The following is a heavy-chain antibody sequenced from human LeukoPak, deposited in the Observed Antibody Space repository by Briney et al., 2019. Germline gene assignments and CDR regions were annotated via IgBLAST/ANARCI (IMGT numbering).Heavy chain of an antibody. J-gene: IGHJ4*02. V-gene: IGHV3-23*01. CDR2: LSDGGGYT. Sequence: GGSLRLSCAASRFTFSTYAMSWVRQAPGKGLEWVSGLSDGGGYTYYADSVKGRFTISRDNAKNTLYLQMNSLRAEDTAVYYCARVEMATISPTYYFDYWGQGTLVTVSS. CDR3: ARVEMATISPTYYFDY. D-gene: IGHD5-24*01. CDR1: RFTFSTYA.